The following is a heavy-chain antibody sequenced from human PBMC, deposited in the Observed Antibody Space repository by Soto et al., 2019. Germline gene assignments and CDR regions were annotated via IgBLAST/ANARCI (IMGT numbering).Heavy chain of an antibody. CDR1: GNSISTGAYY. CDR2: IFYSGNT. V-gene: IGHV4-31*03. CDR3: ARGGRSAAPQEGFDL. D-gene: IGHD3-10*01. J-gene: IGHJ4*02. Sequence: SETLSLTCTVSGNSISTGAYYWSWLRQHPVKGLEWIGHIFYSGNTHYSPSLESRVTISVDTSKNQFSIKLTSVTVADTAIYYCARGGRSAAPQEGFDLGGREPRVPVSS.